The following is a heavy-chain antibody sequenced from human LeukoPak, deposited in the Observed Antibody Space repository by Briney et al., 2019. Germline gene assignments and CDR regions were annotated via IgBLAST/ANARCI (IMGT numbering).Heavy chain of an antibody. J-gene: IGHJ4*02. D-gene: IGHD5-24*01. CDR1: GFMFSSNW. CDR3: AKEGRSLQTY. Sequence: GGSLRLSCAASGFMFSSNWMSWVRLAPGKGLEWVANIKEDGTETYYVDSVKGRFTFSRDNAKNSLYLQMNSLRVEDTAVYYCAKEGRSLQTYWGQGTLVTVSS. CDR2: IKEDGTET. V-gene: IGHV3-7*03.